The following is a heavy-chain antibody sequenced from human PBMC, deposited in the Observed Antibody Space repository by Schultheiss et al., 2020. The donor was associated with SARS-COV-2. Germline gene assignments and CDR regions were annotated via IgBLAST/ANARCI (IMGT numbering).Heavy chain of an antibody. CDR2: INHSGST. CDR3: ARVDYFGSGGLFDP. Sequence: SETLSLTCAVYGGSFSGYYWSWIRQPPGKGLEWIGEINHSGSTNYNPSLKSRVTISVDTSKNQLSLKLTSVTAADTAIYHCARVDYFGSGGLFDPWGQGTLVTVSS. D-gene: IGHD3-10*01. V-gene: IGHV4-34*01. J-gene: IGHJ5*01. CDR1: GGSFSGYY.